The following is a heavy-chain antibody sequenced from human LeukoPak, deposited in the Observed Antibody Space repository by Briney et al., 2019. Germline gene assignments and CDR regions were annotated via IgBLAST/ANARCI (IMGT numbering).Heavy chain of an antibody. CDR1: GFTFSQFA. CDR3: AKDHHDILTGYDY. CDR2: IGGGPQ. D-gene: IGHD3-9*01. Sequence: GGSLRLSCATSGFTFSQFAMTWVRQAPGKGLEWVSTIGGGPQFYADSVKGRFTISRDNAKNSLYLQMNSLRAEDTALYYCAKDHHDILTGYDYWGQGTLVTVSS. V-gene: IGHV3-23*01. J-gene: IGHJ4*02.